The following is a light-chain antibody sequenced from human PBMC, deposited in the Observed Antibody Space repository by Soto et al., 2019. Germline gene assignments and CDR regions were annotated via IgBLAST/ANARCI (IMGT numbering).Light chain of an antibody. CDR2: DAS. J-gene: IGKJ5*01. CDR1: QSVSSY. CDR3: QQYGNSPIT. V-gene: IGKV3-20*01. Sequence: EVVLTQSQATLSLSPAERSTLSFRASQSVSSYLAWYQQKPGQAPRLLIYDASKRATGIPDRFSGSGSGTDFTLTISRLEPEDFAVYYCQQYGNSPITFGQGTRLEIK.